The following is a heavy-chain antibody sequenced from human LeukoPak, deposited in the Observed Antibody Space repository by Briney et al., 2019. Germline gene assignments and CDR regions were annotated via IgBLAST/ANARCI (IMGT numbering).Heavy chain of an antibody. CDR1: GFTLNNHA. Sequence: GGSLRLSCAASGFTLNNHAMHWVRQAPGKGLEWVAVISYDGSNKYNADSVKGRFTISRDNSKNTLYLQMNSLRAEDTAVYYCARDTQPQYCTNGVRYLDYWGQGTLVTVSS. CDR3: ARDTQPQYCTNGVRYLDY. D-gene: IGHD2-8*01. V-gene: IGHV3-30-3*01. J-gene: IGHJ4*02. CDR2: ISYDGSNK.